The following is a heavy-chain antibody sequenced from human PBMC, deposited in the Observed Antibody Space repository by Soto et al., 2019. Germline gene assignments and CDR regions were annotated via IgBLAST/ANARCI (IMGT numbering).Heavy chain of an antibody. CDR2: IYYSGST. CDR1: GGSISSSSYY. V-gene: IGHV4-39*02. J-gene: IGHJ4*02. CDR3: ARENYGDSLEDY. D-gene: IGHD4-17*01. Sequence: SETLSLTCTVSGGSISSSSYYWGWIRQPPGKGLEWIGSIYYSGSTYYNPSLKSRVTISVDTSKNQFSLKLSSVTAADTAVYYCARENYGDSLEDYWGQGTLVTVSS.